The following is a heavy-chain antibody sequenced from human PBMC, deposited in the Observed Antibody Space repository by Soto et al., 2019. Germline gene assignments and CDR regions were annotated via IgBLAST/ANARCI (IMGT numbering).Heavy chain of an antibody. V-gene: IGHV4-30-4*08. Sequence: RLEESGPGLVKPAQTLSLSCNVTGHSISNIDSFWTWIRQPPGKGLEWLGYISNFGTTNYKPSLNSRTPASLQRSKNQISLDVTSVTAADTPVYYCVRDVGIAASGTSGNDYFYGIAVWGQGTTVIVSS. CDR1: GHSISNIDSF. D-gene: IGHD6-13*01. J-gene: IGHJ6*02. CDR2: ISNFGTT. CDR3: VRDVGIAASGTSGNDYFYGIAV.